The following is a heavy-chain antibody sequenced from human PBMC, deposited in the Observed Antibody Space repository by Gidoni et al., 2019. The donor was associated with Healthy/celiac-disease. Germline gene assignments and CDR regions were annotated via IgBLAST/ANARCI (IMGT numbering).Heavy chain of an antibody. CDR2: ISYDGSNK. V-gene: IGHV3-30-3*01. J-gene: IGHJ3*02. Sequence: QVQLVESGGGLVQPGRSLRLSFAASGFTFSNYARHWVRQAPGKGLEWVAVISYDGSNKYYADSVKGRFTISRDNAKNTLYLQMNSLRAEDTAVYYCARQSTVTNAFDIWGQGTMVTVSS. CDR3: ARQSTVTNAFDI. CDR1: GFTFSNYA. D-gene: IGHD4-17*01.